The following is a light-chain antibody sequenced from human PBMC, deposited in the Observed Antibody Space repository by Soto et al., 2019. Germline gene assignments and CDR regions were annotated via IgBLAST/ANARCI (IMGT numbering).Light chain of an antibody. CDR2: DAS. V-gene: IGKV3-11*01. CDR3: QQRSNWLFT. CDR1: QSVSSY. J-gene: IGKJ3*01. Sequence: EIVLTQSPATLSLSPGERATLSCRASQSVSSYLAWYQRKPGQAPRLLIYDASNRATGIPARFSGSGSGTELTLTISSLAPEDFAVYYCQQRSNWLFTFGPGTKVDIK.